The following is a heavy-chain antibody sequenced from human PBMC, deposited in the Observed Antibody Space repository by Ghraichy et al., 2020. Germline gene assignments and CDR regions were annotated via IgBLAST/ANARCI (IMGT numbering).Heavy chain of an antibody. V-gene: IGHV3-48*02. J-gene: IGHJ6*02. CDR1: GFSFSNYI. CDR3: ARASRVVRFYYYDALDV. CDR2: ISSSSRTT. D-gene: IGHD4-23*01. Sequence: ETLSLTCAASGFSFSNYIMNWVRQAPGKGLEWVSHISSSSRTTSYADSVKGRFTVSRDNAKNSLFLQMNSLRDEDTAVYYCARASRVVRFYYYDALDVWGQGTTVTVSS.